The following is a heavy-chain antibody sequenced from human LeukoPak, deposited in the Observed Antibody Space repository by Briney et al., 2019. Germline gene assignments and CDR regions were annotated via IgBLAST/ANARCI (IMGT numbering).Heavy chain of an antibody. V-gene: IGHV3-23*01. CDR3: ARLPTFYYDSSHYHYDY. D-gene: IGHD3-22*01. CDR2: ISGSGPST. J-gene: IGHJ4*02. Sequence: PGGSLRLSCAASGFTFQNYAMSWVRQAPGKGLEWASRISGSGPSTDYADSVKGRSTISRDKSKNTLYLQMNSLRAEDTAVYYCARLPTFYYDSSHYHYDYWGQGTLVTVSS. CDR1: GFTFQNYA.